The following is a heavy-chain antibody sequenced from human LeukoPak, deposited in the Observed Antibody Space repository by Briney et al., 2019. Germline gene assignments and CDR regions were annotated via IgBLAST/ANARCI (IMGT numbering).Heavy chain of an antibody. CDR3: ARETAVGAFDI. V-gene: IGHV1-69*05. CDR2: IIPIFGTA. J-gene: IGHJ3*02. Sequence: SVKVSCKASGGTFSSYAISWVRQAPGQGLEWMGGIIPIFGTATYAQKFQGRVTITTDESTSTAYMELSSLRSDDTAVYYCARETAVGAFDIWGQGTMVTVSS. CDR1: GGTFSSYA. D-gene: IGHD4-23*01.